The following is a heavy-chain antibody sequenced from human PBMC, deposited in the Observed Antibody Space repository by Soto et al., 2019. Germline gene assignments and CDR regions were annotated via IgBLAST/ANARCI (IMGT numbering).Heavy chain of an antibody. J-gene: IGHJ4*02. CDR1: GFTFSSYA. V-gene: IGHV3-64*01. CDR3: ARITVQWLVLDY. D-gene: IGHD6-19*01. Sequence: GGSLRLSCAASGFTFSSYAMHWVRQAPGKGLEYVSAISSNGGSTYYANSVKGRFTISRDNSKNTLYLQMGSLRAEDTAVYYCARITVQWLVLDYWGQGTLVTVSS. CDR2: ISSNGGST.